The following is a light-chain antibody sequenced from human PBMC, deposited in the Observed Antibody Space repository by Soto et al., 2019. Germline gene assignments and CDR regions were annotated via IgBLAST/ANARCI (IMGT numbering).Light chain of an antibody. V-gene: IGLV1-44*01. Sequence: QSVLTQPPSASGTPGQRVTMSCSGSSSNIGSNTVNWYQQLPGAAPKLLMFANNQRPSGVPDRSSGSKSGTSASLAISGLQSEDEADYYCAAWDDSLNGYVFGTGTKLTVL. CDR2: ANN. J-gene: IGLJ1*01. CDR1: SSNIGSNT. CDR3: AAWDDSLNGYV.